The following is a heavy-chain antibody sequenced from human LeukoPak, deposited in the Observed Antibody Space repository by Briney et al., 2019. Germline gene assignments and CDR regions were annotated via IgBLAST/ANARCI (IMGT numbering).Heavy chain of an antibody. D-gene: IGHD6-13*01. CDR3: ARGRAGIAAAGFDY. J-gene: IGHJ4*02. Sequence: GGSLRLSCATSGFTFSMSAMHWVRLAPGKGLDWVAVISFDGGNKFYADTLKGRFSISRDNSKTTLYLQMNSLGLDDTAVYFCARGRAGIAAAGFDYWGQGTLVTVSS. CDR2: ISFDGGNK. V-gene: IGHV3-30-3*01. CDR1: GFTFSMSA.